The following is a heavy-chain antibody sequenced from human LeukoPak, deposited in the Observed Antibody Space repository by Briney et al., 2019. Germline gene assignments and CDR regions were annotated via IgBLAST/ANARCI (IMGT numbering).Heavy chain of an antibody. CDR3: VREDTPATANY. J-gene: IGHJ4*02. CDR2: ISGGGDIT. Sequence: GGSLRLSCAASGFTVSSNYMSWVRQTPGKGLEWVSAISGGGDITYYADSVTGRFTISRDNSKDTLFLQMHSLRPGDTAVYYCVREDTPATANYWGQGTLVTISS. V-gene: IGHV3-23*01. CDR1: GFTVSSNY. D-gene: IGHD2-21*02.